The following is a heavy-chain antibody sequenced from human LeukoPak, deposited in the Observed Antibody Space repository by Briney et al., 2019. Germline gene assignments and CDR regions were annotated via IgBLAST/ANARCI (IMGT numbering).Heavy chain of an antibody. Sequence: GGSLRLSCTASGFTFSSYWMSWVRQAPGKGLEWVANIKQDGSEKYYVDSVKGRFTISRDNAKNSLYLQMNSLRAEDTAVYYCAREVYCSSTSCYTGYFQHWGQGTLVTVSS. CDR2: IKQDGSEK. CDR1: GFTFSSYW. D-gene: IGHD2-2*02. J-gene: IGHJ1*01. CDR3: AREVYCSSTSCYTGYFQH. V-gene: IGHV3-7*01.